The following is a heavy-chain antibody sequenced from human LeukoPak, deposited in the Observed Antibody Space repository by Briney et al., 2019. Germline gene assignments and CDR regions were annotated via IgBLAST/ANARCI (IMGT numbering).Heavy chain of an antibody. CDR1: GGSFSGYY. CDR3: ARVVSGSYCLDY. CDR2: INHSGST. V-gene: IGHV4-34*01. J-gene: IGHJ4*02. D-gene: IGHD1-26*01. Sequence: SETLSLTCAVYGGSFSGYYWSWIRQPPGKGLEWIGEINHSGSTNYNPSLKSRVTISVDTSKNQFSLKLSSVTAADTAVYYCARVVSGSYCLDYWGQGTLVTVSS.